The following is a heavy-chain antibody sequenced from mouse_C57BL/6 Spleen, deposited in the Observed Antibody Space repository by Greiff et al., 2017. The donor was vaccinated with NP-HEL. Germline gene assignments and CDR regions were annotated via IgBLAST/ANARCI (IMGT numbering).Heavy chain of an antibody. D-gene: IGHD3-3*01. CDR2: IDPSDSYT. Sequence: QVHVKQPGAELVKPGASVKLSCKASGYTFTSYWMQWVKQRPGQGLEWIGEIDPSDSYTNYNQKFKGKATLTVDTSSSTAYMQLSSLTSEDSAVYYCARRAPLVYFDYWGQGTTLTVSS. CDR1: GYTFTSYW. V-gene: IGHV1-50*01. J-gene: IGHJ2*01. CDR3: ARRAPLVYFDY.